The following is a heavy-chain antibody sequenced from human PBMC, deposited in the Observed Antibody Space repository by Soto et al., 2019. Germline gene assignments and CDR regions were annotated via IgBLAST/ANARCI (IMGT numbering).Heavy chain of an antibody. CDR1: QFSFSRYR. D-gene: IGHD3-10*01. CDR2: INQDGSEI. J-gene: IGHJ4*02. CDR3: VRDCTALTSGSPRCGRGFSDF. Sequence: GSLRLSCAVSQFSFSRYRMSWVRQAPGKGLEWVANINQDGSEIYYLDSVKGRFSISRDNAKNSLSLQMSSLRAEDTAVYYCVRDCTALTSGSPRCGRGFSDFWAEGTLVTVSS. V-gene: IGHV3-7*04.